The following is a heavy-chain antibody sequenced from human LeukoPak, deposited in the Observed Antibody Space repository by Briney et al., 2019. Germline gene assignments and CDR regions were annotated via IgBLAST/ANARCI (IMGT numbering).Heavy chain of an antibody. CDR1: GFTFSSYG. Sequence: SGGSLRLSCAASGFTFSSYGMHWVRQAPGKGLEWVAVIWYDGSNKYYADSVKGRFTISRDNSKNTLYLQMNSLRAEDTAVYYCARVGNSYDQDYYYYGMDVWGQGTTVTVSS. CDR2: IWYDGSNK. D-gene: IGHD3-22*01. V-gene: IGHV3-33*01. J-gene: IGHJ6*02. CDR3: ARVGNSYDQDYYYYGMDV.